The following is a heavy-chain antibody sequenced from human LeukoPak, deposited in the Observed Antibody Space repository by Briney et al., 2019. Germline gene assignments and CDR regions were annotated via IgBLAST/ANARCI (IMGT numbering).Heavy chain of an antibody. CDR2: IIPIFGTA. J-gene: IGHJ5*02. CDR1: GGTFSSYA. V-gene: IGHV1-69*13. Sequence: GASVKVSCKASGGTFSSYAISWVRQAPGQGLEWMGGIIPIFGTANYAQKFQGRVTITADESTSTAYMELSSLRSEDTAVYYCARVGYSYCYDWFDPWGQGTLVTVSS. D-gene: IGHD5-18*01. CDR3: ARVGYSYCYDWFDP.